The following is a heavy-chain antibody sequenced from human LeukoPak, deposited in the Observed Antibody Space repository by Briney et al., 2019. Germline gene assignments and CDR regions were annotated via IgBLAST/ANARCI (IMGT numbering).Heavy chain of an antibody. CDR1: GGSFSGYY. CDR2: INHSGST. J-gene: IGHJ4*02. D-gene: IGHD2-2*01. V-gene: IGHV4-34*01. Sequence: SETLSLTCAVYGGSFSGYYWSWIRQPPGKGLEWIGEINHSGSTNYNPSLKSRVTISVDTSKNQFSLKLSSVTAADTAVYYCARRGDCSSTNCPFDYWGQGTLVTVSS. CDR3: ARRGDCSSTNCPFDY.